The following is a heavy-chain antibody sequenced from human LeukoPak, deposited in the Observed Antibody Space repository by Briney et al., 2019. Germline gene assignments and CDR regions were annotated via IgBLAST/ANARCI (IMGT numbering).Heavy chain of an antibody. CDR1: GGSISSSSYY. Sequence: SETLSLTCTVSGGSISSSSYYWGWIRQPPGKGLEWIGSIYYSGSTYYNPSLKSRVTISVDTSKSQFSLKLSSVTAADTAVYYCARATYDFWSGYYVGYFDYWGQGTLVTVSS. V-gene: IGHV4-39*07. CDR3: ARATYDFWSGYYVGYFDY. CDR2: IYYSGST. J-gene: IGHJ4*02. D-gene: IGHD3-3*01.